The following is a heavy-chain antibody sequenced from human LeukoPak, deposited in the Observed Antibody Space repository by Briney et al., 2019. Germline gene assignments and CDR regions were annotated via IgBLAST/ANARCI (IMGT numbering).Heavy chain of an antibody. J-gene: IGHJ2*01. CDR2: INHSGST. V-gene: IGHV4-34*01. CDR3: AKLHRAARYFYL. Sequence: SETLSLTCAVYGESFSGYYWSWIRQPPGKGLEWIGEINHSGSTNYNPSLKSRVTISADTSKNQFFLKLRSVTAADTAMYYCAKLHRAARYFYLWGRGTLVTVSS. CDR1: GESFSGYY. D-gene: IGHD6-25*01.